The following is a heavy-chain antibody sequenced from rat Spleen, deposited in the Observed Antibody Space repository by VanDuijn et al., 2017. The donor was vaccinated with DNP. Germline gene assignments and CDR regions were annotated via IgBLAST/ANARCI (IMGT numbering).Heavy chain of an antibody. CDR2: ISYEGSST. CDR3: ATSGYWYFDF. V-gene: IGHV5-7*01. Sequence: EVQLVESGGGLVQPGRSLKLSCAASGFTFSDYNMAWVRQAPKKGLEWVATISYEGSSTYYRDSVKGRFTISRDNAKSTLYLQMDSLRSEDTATYYCATSGYWYFDFWGPGTMVTVSS. D-gene: IGHD4-3*01. CDR1: GFTFSDYN. J-gene: IGHJ1*01.